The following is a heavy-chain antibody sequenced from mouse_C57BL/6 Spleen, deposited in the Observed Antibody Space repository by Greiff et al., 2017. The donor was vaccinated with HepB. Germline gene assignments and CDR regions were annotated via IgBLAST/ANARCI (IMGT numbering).Heavy chain of an antibody. Sequence: EVQLQQSGPGMVKPSPSLSLTCTVPGYSITSGYDWHWIRHFPGNKLEWMGYISYSGSTNYNPSFKSRISITHDTSKNHFFLKLNSVTTEDTATYYCAREDYCDSSLGYFDVWGTGTTVTVSS. J-gene: IGHJ1*03. CDR2: ISYSGST. CDR3: AREDYCDSSLGYFDV. V-gene: IGHV3-1*01. D-gene: IGHD1-1*01. CDR1: GYSITSGYD.